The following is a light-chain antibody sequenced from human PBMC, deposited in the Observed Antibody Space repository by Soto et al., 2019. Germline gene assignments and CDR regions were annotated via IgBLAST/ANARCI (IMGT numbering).Light chain of an antibody. CDR3: QQSYRPLPFT. J-gene: IGKJ2*01. CDR1: QTIGNH. V-gene: IGKV1-39*01. CDR2: AAT. Sequence: DIQMTQSPSSLSVSVGDRVTIACRASQTIGNHLNWYQQKSGKAPKVLIYAATNLQRGVPSRFSGSASGTDFTLTISALHPEYSATYDCQQSYRPLPFTFAQGTKLEI.